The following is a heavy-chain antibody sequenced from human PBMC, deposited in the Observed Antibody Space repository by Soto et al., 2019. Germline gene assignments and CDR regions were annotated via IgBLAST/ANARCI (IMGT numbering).Heavy chain of an antibody. J-gene: IGHJ2*01. D-gene: IGHD3-22*01. CDR2: IWYDGSNK. CDR3: ARDREVVIQLGNWYFDL. Sequence: QVQLVESGGGVVQPGRSLRLSCAASGFTFSSYGMHWVRQAPGKGLEWVAVIWYDGSNKYYADSVKGRFTISRDNSTNTLSLQMNSLRAEDTAVYYCARDREVVIQLGNWYFDLWGRGTLVTVSS. CDR1: GFTFSSYG. V-gene: IGHV3-33*01.